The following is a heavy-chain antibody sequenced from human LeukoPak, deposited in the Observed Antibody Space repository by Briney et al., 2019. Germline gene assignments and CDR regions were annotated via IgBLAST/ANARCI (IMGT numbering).Heavy chain of an antibody. D-gene: IGHD6-13*01. V-gene: IGHV4-4*07. J-gene: IGHJ2*01. CDR3: ARGSSSWFDWYFDL. CDR1: GGSISSYY. CDR2: IYTSGST. Sequence: SETPTLTCTVSGGSISSYYWSWIRQPAGKGLEGIGRIYTSGSTNYNPSLKSRVTMSVDTSKNQFSLKLSSVTAADTAVYYCARGSSSWFDWYFDLWGRGSLVTVSS.